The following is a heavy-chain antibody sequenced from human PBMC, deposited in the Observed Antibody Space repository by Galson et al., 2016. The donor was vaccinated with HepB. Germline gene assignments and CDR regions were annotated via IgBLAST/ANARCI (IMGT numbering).Heavy chain of an antibody. CDR1: GFTFSSYS. Sequence: SLRLSCAASGFTFSSYSMNWVRQAPGKGLEWVSSISSSSSYIYYADSVQGRFTISRDNAKNSLYLQMNSLRAEDTAVYYCARITKQLAFDYWGQGTLVTVSS. CDR2: ISSSSSYI. D-gene: IGHD3-10*01. V-gene: IGHV3-21*01. J-gene: IGHJ4*02. CDR3: ARITKQLAFDY.